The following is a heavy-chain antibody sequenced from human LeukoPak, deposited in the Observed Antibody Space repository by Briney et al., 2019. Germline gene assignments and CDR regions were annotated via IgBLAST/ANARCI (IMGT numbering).Heavy chain of an antibody. CDR3: ARERAIASLRPYYFDY. CDR2: ISSSGNTI. V-gene: IGHV3-11*01. CDR1: GFTFSDYY. J-gene: IGHJ4*02. Sequence: GGSLRLSCAASGFTFSDYYMSWIRQAPGKGLEWISFISSSGNTIYYADSVKGRFTISRDNARNSLYLQINSLRAEDTAVYYCARERAIASLRPYYFDYWGQGTLVTGSS. D-gene: IGHD6-6*01.